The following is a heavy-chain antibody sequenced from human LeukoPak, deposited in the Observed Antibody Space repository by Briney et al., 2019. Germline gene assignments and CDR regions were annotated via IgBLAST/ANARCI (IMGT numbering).Heavy chain of an antibody. V-gene: IGHV4-34*01. CDR3: ARRGRITIFGVVPDDAFDI. CDR2: INHSGST. J-gene: IGHJ3*02. CDR1: GGSFSGYF. D-gene: IGHD3-3*01. Sequence: PSETLSLTCAVYGGSFSGYFWSWIRQPPGKELEWIGEINHSGSTNYNPSLKSRVTISVDTSKNQFSLKLSSVTAADTAVYYCARRGRITIFGVVPDDAFDIWGQGTMVTVSS.